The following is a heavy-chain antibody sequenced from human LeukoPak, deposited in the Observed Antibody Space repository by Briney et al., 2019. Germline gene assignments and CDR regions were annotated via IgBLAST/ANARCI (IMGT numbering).Heavy chain of an antibody. CDR1: GGTFSSYA. Sequence: ASVKVSCKASGGTFSSYAISWVRQAPGQGLEWMGGIIPIFGTANYAQKFQGRVTITADESTSTAYMELSSLRSEDTAVYYCARDPLNYYGSGSYNYYGMDVWGQGTRSPSP. J-gene: IGHJ6*02. CDR2: IIPIFGTA. D-gene: IGHD3-10*01. V-gene: IGHV1-69*13. CDR3: ARDPLNYYGSGSYNYYGMDV.